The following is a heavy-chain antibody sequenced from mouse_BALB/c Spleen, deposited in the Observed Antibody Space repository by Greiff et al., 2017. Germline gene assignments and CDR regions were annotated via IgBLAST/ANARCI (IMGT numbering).Heavy chain of an antibody. Sequence: DVKLVESGPGLVKPSQSLSLTCSVTGYSITSGYYWNWIRQFPGNKLEWMGYISYDGSNNYNPSLKNRISITRDTSKNQFFLKLNSVTTEDTATYYCAREAYYYGSSYGYFDVWGAGTTVTVSS. CDR3: AREAYYYGSSYGYFDV. V-gene: IGHV3-6*02. CDR2: ISYDGSN. D-gene: IGHD1-1*01. CDR1: GYSITSGYY. J-gene: IGHJ1*01.